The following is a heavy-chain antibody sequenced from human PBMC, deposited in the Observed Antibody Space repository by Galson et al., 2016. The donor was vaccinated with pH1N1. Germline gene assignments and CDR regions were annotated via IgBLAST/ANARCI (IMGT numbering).Heavy chain of an antibody. J-gene: IGHJ4*02. CDR1: GFPFSDYW. V-gene: IGHV3-74*01. CDR2: IDNDGRGT. CDR3: ARNWWGIDH. Sequence: SLRLSCAASGFPFSDYWMHWVRQAPGKGLVGVARIDNDGRGTSHADSVRGRFAISRDNAENMLYLQMNSLRTDDTAVYYCARNWWGIDHWGQGALVTVSS. D-gene: IGHD2-15*01.